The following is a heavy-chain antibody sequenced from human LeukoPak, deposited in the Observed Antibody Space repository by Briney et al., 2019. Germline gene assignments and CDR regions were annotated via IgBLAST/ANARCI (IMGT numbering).Heavy chain of an antibody. V-gene: IGHV4-39*01. CDR3: ARMWGSSSWYGLRGAFDI. CDR1: GGSISSSSSF. J-gene: IGHJ3*02. CDR2: FYYSGST. D-gene: IGHD6-13*01. Sequence: KASETLSLTCTVSGGSISSSSSFWGWIRQPPGKGLEWIGTFYYSGSTYYNPSLKSRITISVDTSKNQFSLKLSSVTAADTAVYYCARMWGSSSWYGLRGAFDIWGQGTMVTVSS.